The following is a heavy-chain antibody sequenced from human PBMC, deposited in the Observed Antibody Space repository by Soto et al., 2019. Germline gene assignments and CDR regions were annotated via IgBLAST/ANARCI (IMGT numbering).Heavy chain of an antibody. D-gene: IGHD3-10*01. CDR1: GGTLSDHG. CDR3: ARGVYGSGNYYTGPSAFDI. Sequence: QVQLEQSGAEVKKPGSPVKISCKASGGTLSDHGVSWLRQAPGQGLEWVGGTIPVFNTAKYAPKFQGRVTIAADKSTNIAYMELGRLRSDDTAFYYCARGVYGSGNYYTGPSAFDIWGQGTLVIVSS. V-gene: IGHV1-69*06. J-gene: IGHJ3*02. CDR2: TIPVFNTA.